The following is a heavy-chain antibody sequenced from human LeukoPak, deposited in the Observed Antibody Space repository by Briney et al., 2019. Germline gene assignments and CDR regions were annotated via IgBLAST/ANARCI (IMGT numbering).Heavy chain of an antibody. V-gene: IGHV1-69*01. CDR3: ARGQNSYGYPSDAFDI. D-gene: IGHD5-18*01. J-gene: IGHJ3*02. CDR1: GGTFSGYA. Sequence: SVKVSCKASGGTFSGYAISWVRQAPGQGLEWMGGIIPIFGTANYAQKFQGRVTITADESTSTAYMELSSLRSEDTAVYYCARGQNSYGYPSDAFDIWGQGTMVTVSS. CDR2: IIPIFGTA.